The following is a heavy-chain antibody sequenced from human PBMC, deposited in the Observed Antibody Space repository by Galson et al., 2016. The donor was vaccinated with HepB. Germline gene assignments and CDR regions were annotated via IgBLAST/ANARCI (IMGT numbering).Heavy chain of an antibody. V-gene: IGHV3-23*01. CDR3: GKHGGFDY. CDR2: ITRSGDAT. D-gene: IGHD3-16*01. Sequence: SLRLSCAAPGFSFSNSGMSWVRQAPGRGLEWVSSITRSGDATHYADFVKGRFTISRDNSKNTLYLYMNNLTAGDTAIYYCGKHGGFDYWGQGALVTVSS. CDR1: GFSFSNSG. J-gene: IGHJ4*02.